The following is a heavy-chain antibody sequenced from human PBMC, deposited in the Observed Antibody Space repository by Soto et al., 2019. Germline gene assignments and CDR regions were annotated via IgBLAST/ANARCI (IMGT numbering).Heavy chain of an antibody. CDR1: GYTFTGYY. J-gene: IGHJ6*02. Sequence: ASVKVSCKASGYTFTGYYMHWVRQAPGQGLEWMGWINPNSGGTNYAQKFQGWVTMTRDTSISTAYMELSRLRSDGTAVYYCARGIQLWGQWGMAVWGQGTTVTVSS. CDR2: INPNSGGT. D-gene: IGHD5-18*01. CDR3: ARGIQLWGQWGMAV. V-gene: IGHV1-2*04.